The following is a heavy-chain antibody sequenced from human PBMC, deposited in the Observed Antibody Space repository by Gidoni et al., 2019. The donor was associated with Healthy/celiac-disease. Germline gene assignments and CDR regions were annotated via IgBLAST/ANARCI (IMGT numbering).Heavy chain of an antibody. V-gene: IGHV3-30-3*01. CDR2: ISYDGSNK. Sequence: QVQLVESGGGVVPPGRSLRLSCAASGFPFSSYAMHWVRQAPGKGLEWVAVISYDGSNKYYADSVKGRFTISRDNSKNTLYLQMNSLRAEDTAVYYCARVLGQYDILDYWGQGTLVTVSS. D-gene: IGHD3-9*01. CDR1: GFPFSSYA. J-gene: IGHJ4*02. CDR3: ARVLGQYDILDY.